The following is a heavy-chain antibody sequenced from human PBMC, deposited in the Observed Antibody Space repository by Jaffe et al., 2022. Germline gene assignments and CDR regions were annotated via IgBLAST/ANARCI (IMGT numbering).Heavy chain of an antibody. CDR3: ARHGTSVTMTTVTTFLDH. CDR2: IYYSGST. D-gene: IGHD4-17*01. Sequence: QLQLQESGPGLVKPSETLSLTCTVSGGSISSSSYYWGWIRQPPGKGLEWIASIYYSGSTYYNPSLKSRVTISVDTSKNQFSLKLSSVTAADTAVYYCARHGTSVTMTTVTTFLDHWGQGTLVTVSS. J-gene: IGHJ4*02. V-gene: IGHV4-39*01. CDR1: GGSISSSSYY.